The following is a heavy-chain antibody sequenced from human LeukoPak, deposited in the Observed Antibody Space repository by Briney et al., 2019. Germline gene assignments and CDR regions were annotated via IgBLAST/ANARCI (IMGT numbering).Heavy chain of an antibody. J-gene: IGHJ4*02. CDR2: ISSSSSTI. CDR1: GFTFSSYS. D-gene: IGHD5-18*01. V-gene: IGHV3-48*04. CDR3: ARDGGYSYGVYYFDY. Sequence: PGGSLRLSCAASGFTFSSYSMNWVRQAPGKGLEWVSYISSSSSTIYYADSVKGRFTISRDNAKNSLYLQMNSLRAEDTAVYYCARDGGYSYGVYYFDYWGQGTLVTVSS.